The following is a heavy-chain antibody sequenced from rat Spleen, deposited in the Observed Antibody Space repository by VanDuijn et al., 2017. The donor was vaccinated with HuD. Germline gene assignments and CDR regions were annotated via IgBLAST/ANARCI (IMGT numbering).Heavy chain of an antibody. D-gene: IGHD1-11*01. CDR3: ARRYDFDY. CDR2: ISSGGGDT. Sequence: EVQLVESGGGLVQPGRSLKLSCAASGFTFSDYGVAWVRQAPTKGLEWVASISSGGGDTYYRDSVKGRFTISRDNAKNTQYLQMDSLRSEDTATYYCARRYDFDYWGQGVMVTVSS. V-gene: IGHV5S13*01. J-gene: IGHJ2*01. CDR1: GFTFSDYG.